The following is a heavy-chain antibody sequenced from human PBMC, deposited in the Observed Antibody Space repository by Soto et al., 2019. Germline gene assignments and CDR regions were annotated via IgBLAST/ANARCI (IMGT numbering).Heavy chain of an antibody. CDR3: AKGDLILTGPFDY. V-gene: IGHV3-9*01. Sequence: EVQLVESGGGLVQPGRSLRLSCAASGFTFDDYAMHWVRQAPGKGLEWVSGISWNSGSIGYADSVKGRFTISRDNAKNSLYLQMISLRAEDTALYYCAKGDLILTGPFDYWGQGTLVTVSS. CDR1: GFTFDDYA. J-gene: IGHJ4*02. CDR2: ISWNSGSI. D-gene: IGHD3-9*01.